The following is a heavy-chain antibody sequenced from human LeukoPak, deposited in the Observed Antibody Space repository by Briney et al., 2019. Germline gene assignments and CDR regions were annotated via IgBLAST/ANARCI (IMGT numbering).Heavy chain of an antibody. CDR2: IIPAFGAA. D-gene: IGHD3-22*01. CDR3: ARGREITLIATRYYFDY. Sequence: WASVKVSCKASGGTFSSDAISWVRQAPGQGLEWMGGIIPAFGAANHAQKFQGRVTITADESTSTAYMELSSLRSEDTAVYYCARGREITLIATRYYFDYWGQGTLVTVSS. CDR1: GGTFSSDA. J-gene: IGHJ4*02. V-gene: IGHV1-69*13.